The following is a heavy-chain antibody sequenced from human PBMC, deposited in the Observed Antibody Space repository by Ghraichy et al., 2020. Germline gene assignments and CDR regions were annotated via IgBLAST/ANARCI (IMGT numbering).Heavy chain of an antibody. Sequence: SETLSLTCTVSGGSISSYYWSWIRQPPGKGLEWIGYIYYSGSTNYNPSLKSRVTISVDTSKNQFSLKLSSVTAADTAVYYCASTLVSGWPLDYYYGMDVWGQGTTVTVSS. J-gene: IGHJ6*02. D-gene: IGHD6-19*01. V-gene: IGHV4-59*01. CDR2: IYYSGST. CDR3: ASTLVSGWPLDYYYGMDV. CDR1: GGSISSYY.